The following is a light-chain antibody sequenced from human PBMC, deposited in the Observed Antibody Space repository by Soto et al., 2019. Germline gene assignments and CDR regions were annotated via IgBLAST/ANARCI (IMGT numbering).Light chain of an antibody. V-gene: IGLV2-14*01. CDR3: ISYTGSDTSYV. CDR1: SSDVGSYNY. J-gene: IGLJ1*01. CDR2: EVR. Sequence: QSALTQPASVSGSPGQSITISCTGTSSDVGSYNYVAWYQRFPGKTPKLMIYEVRNRPSGVSSRFSGSKSGNTASLTISGLQAEDEADYYCISYTGSDTSYVFGTGTKLTVL.